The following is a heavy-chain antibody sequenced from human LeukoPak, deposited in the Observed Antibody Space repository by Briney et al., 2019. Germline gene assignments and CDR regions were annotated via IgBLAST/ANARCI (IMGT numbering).Heavy chain of an antibody. D-gene: IGHD3-10*01. CDR3: ARGLFGSAEDRGTADYYYYYYMDV. CDR1: GFTFSSYA. V-gene: IGHV3-30*02. J-gene: IGHJ6*03. CDR2: IRYDGSNK. Sequence: GGSLRLSCAASGFTFSSYAMHWARQAPGKGLEWVAFIRYDGSNKDYADSVKGRFTISRDNSKNTLYLQMNSLRSDDTAVYYCARGLFGSAEDRGTADYYYYYYMDVWGKGTTVTISS.